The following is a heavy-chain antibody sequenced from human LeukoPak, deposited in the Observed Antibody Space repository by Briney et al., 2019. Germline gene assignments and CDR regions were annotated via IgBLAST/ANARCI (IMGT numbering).Heavy chain of an antibody. V-gene: IGHV3-48*03. Sequence: GALRLSCAASGFAFISSEMNWVRQAPGKGLEWVSHINSGGTTMYNADAVKGRFTISRDSAKNSLYLQMNSLRAEDTAVYYCARGAPWGSYQDYWGQGTLVTVSS. D-gene: IGHD3-16*02. CDR3: ARGAPWGSYQDY. CDR1: GFAFISSE. CDR2: INSGGTTM. J-gene: IGHJ4*02.